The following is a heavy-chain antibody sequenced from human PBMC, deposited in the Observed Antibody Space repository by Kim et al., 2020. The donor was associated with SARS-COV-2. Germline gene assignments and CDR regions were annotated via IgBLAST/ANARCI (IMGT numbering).Heavy chain of an antibody. CDR2: IKQDGSEK. D-gene: IGHD2-8*01. Sequence: GGSLRLSCATSGFTFSPYWMSWVRQAPGKGLEWVANIKQDGSEKYYVDSVKGRFTISRDNAKNSLYLQMNSLRAEDTAVYYCARFVLRVFADYYYYGMDVWGQGTTVTVSS. J-gene: IGHJ6*02. CDR1: GFTFSPYW. CDR3: ARFVLRVFADYYYYGMDV. V-gene: IGHV3-7*01.